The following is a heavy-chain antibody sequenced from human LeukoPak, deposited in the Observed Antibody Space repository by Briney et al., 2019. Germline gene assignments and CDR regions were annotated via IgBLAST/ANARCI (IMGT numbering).Heavy chain of an antibody. Sequence: SETLSLTCTVSGGSISSYYWSWIRQPAGKGLEWIGRIYTSGSTNYDPSLKSRVTMSVDTSKNQFSLKLSSVTAADTAVYYCARHHYYGSGSYYNVDYFDYWGQGTLVTVSS. CDR2: IYTSGST. D-gene: IGHD3-10*01. CDR3: ARHHYYGSGSYYNVDYFDY. CDR1: GGSISSYY. J-gene: IGHJ4*02. V-gene: IGHV4-4*07.